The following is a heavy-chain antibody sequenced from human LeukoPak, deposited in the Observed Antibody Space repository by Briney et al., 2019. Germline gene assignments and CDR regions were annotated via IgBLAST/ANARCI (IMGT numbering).Heavy chain of an antibody. J-gene: IGHJ4*02. D-gene: IGHD5-24*01. Sequence: ASVKVSCKASGYTFTSYGISWVRQAPGQGLEWMGWISAYNGNTNYAQKLQGRVTMTTDTSTSTAYMELRSLRSDDTAVYYCARDGREDGYREIGEFDYWGQGTLVTVSS. CDR3: ARDGREDGYREIGEFDY. CDR2: ISAYNGNT. V-gene: IGHV1-18*01. CDR1: GYTFTSYG.